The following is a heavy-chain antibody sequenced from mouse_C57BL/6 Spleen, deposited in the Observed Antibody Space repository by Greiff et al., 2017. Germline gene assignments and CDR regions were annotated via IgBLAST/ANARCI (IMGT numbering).Heavy chain of an antibody. V-gene: IGHV3-1*01. Sequence: EVQGVESGPGMVKPSQSLSLTCTVTGYSITSGYDWHWIRHFPGNKLEWMGYISYSGSTNYNPSLKSRISITHDTSKNHFFLKLNSVTTEDTATYYCAREAHYAMDYWGQGTSVTVSS. J-gene: IGHJ4*01. CDR2: ISYSGST. CDR3: AREAHYAMDY. CDR1: GYSITSGYD. D-gene: IGHD1-3*01.